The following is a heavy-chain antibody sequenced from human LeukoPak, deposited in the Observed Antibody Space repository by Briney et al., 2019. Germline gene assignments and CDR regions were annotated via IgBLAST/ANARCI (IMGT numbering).Heavy chain of an antibody. CDR2: ISGSGGST. CDR1: GFTFSSYA. Sequence: GSLRLSCAASGFTFSSYAMSWVRQAPGEGLEWVSAISGSGGSTYYADSVKGRFTISRDNSKNTLYLQMNSLRAEDTAVYYCALLGRELTLDYWGQGTLVTVSS. V-gene: IGHV3-23*01. D-gene: IGHD1-26*01. CDR3: ALLGRELTLDY. J-gene: IGHJ4*02.